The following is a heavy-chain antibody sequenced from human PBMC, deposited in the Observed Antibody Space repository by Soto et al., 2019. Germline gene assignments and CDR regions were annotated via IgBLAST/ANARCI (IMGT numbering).Heavy chain of an antibody. V-gene: IGHV4-59*08. J-gene: IGHJ5*02. CDR1: GGSISSYY. CDR2: IYYSGST. Sequence: SETLSLTCTVSGGSISSYYWGWIRQPPGKGLEWIGYIYYSGSTNYNPSLRSRVTISVDTSKNQFSLKLSSVTAADTAVYYCARQHTSGWYDWIDPWGQGTLVTVSS. D-gene: IGHD6-19*01. CDR3: ARQHTSGWYDWIDP.